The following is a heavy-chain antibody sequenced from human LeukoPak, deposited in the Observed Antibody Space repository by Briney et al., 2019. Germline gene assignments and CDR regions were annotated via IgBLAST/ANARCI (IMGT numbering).Heavy chain of an antibody. J-gene: IGHJ2*01. V-gene: IGHV3-30*02. CDR2: IWYDGSNK. Sequence: PGGSLRLSCAASGFTFSSYGMHWVRQAPGKGLEWVGVIWYDGSNKYYADSVKGRFTISRDNSKNTLYLQMNSLRAEDTAVYYCAKDLGGGSGCYDLWGRGTLVTVSS. D-gene: IGHD6-19*01. CDR3: AKDLGGGSGCYDL. CDR1: GFTFSSYG.